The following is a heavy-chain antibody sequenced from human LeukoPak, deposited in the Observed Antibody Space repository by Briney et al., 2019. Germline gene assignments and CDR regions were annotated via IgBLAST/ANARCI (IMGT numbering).Heavy chain of an antibody. CDR1: GYTFTSYG. Sequence: ASVKASCKPSGYTFTSYGISWVRQSPGQVPEWMGWISAYNGNTNYAQKLQGRVTMTTDTSTSTAYMELRSLRSDDTAVYYCARVATYYYDSSGYFFDYWGQGTLVTVSS. J-gene: IGHJ4*02. D-gene: IGHD3-22*01. CDR2: ISAYNGNT. CDR3: ARVATYYYDSSGYFFDY. V-gene: IGHV1-18*01.